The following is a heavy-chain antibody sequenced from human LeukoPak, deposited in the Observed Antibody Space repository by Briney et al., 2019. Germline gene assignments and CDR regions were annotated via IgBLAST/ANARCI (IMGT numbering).Heavy chain of an antibody. Sequence: GASVKVSCKASGYTLTSYDINWVRQATGQGLEWMGWMNPNSGNTGYAQKFQGRVTITRNTSISTAYMELSSLRSEDTAVYYCARDYDSSGYYQFDPWGQGTLVTVSS. CDR1: GYTLTSYD. J-gene: IGHJ5*02. V-gene: IGHV1-8*03. D-gene: IGHD3-22*01. CDR2: MNPNSGNT. CDR3: ARDYDSSGYYQFDP.